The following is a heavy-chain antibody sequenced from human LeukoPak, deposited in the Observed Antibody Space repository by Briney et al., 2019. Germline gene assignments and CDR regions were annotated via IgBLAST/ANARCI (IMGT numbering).Heavy chain of an antibody. J-gene: IGHJ6*03. CDR2: INHSGST. Sequence: PSETLSLTCAVYGGSFSGYYWSWIRQPPGKGLEWIGEINHSGSTNYNPSLKSRVTISVDTSKNQFSLKLSSVTAADTAAYYCARGRGYCSSTSCFQKMGYYYYYMDVWGKGTTVTVSS. CDR1: GGSFSGYY. D-gene: IGHD2-2*01. V-gene: IGHV4-34*01. CDR3: ARGRGYCSSTSCFQKMGYYYYYMDV.